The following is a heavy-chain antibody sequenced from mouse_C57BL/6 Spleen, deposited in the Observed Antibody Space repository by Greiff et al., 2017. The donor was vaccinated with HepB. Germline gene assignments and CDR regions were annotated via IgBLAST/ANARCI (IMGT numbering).Heavy chain of an antibody. CDR2: ISGGGGNT. CDR3: ARLTYYFDY. D-gene: IGHD2-13*01. Sequence: EVMLVESGGGLVKPGGSLKLSCAASGFTFSSYTMSWVRQTPEKRLEWVATISGGGGNTYYPDSVKGRFTISRDNAKNTLYLQMSSLRAEDTALYYCARLTYYFDYWGQGTTLTVSS. J-gene: IGHJ2*01. V-gene: IGHV5-9*01. CDR1: GFTFSSYT.